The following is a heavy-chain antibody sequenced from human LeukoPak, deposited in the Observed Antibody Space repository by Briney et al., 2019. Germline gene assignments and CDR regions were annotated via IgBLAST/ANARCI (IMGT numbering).Heavy chain of an antibody. Sequence: SETLSLTCTVSGGSISSYYWSWIRQPPGKGLEWIGYMYYSGSTNYNPSLKSRVTISVDMSKNQVSLKLSSVTAADTAVYYCARHGDGGDFLTYFDYWGQGILVTVSS. J-gene: IGHJ4*02. CDR3: ARHGDGGDFLTYFDY. D-gene: IGHD2/OR15-2a*01. CDR1: GGSISSYY. CDR2: MYYSGST. V-gene: IGHV4-59*01.